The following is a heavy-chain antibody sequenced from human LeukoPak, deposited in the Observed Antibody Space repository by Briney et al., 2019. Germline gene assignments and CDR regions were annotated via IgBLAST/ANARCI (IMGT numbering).Heavy chain of an antibody. CDR3: ATNTYYYDSSGYYLTLLPY. D-gene: IGHD3-22*01. CDR2: ISYDGSNK. V-gene: IGHV3-30-3*01. J-gene: IGHJ4*02. Sequence: GGSLRLSCAASGFTFSSYAMHWVRQAPGKGLEWVAVISYDGSNKYYADSVKGRFTISRDNSKNTLYLQMNSLRAEDTAVYYCATNTYYYDSSGYYLTLLPYRGQGTLVTVSS. CDR1: GFTFSSYA.